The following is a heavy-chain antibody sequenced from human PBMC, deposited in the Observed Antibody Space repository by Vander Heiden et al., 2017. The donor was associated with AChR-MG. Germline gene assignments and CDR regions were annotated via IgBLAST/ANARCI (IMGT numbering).Heavy chain of an antibody. Sequence: QVQLVESGGGVVQPGRSLSLSCAASGFTFSSYAMHWVRQAPGKGLEWVAVISYDGSNKYYADSVKGRFTISRDNSKNTLYLQMNSLRAEDTAVYYCARDLEAVAGPDYYYGMDVWGQGTTVTVSS. CDR1: GFTFSSYA. CDR3: ARDLEAVAGPDYYYGMDV. V-gene: IGHV3-30-3*01. J-gene: IGHJ6*02. D-gene: IGHD6-19*01. CDR2: ISYDGSNK.